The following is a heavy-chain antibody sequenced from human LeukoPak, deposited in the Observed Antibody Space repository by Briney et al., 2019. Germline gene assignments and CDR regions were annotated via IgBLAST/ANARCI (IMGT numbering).Heavy chain of an antibody. D-gene: IGHD4/OR15-4a*01. J-gene: IGHJ3*02. Sequence: PGGSLRLSCAASGFTFSSYARSWVRQAPGKGLEWVSVISGSGGSTYYADSVKGRFTISRDNSRNTLYLQMNSLRAEDTAVYYCAKVGLDYGGNYDAFDIWGQGTMVTVSS. V-gene: IGHV3-23*01. CDR1: GFTFSSYA. CDR3: AKVGLDYGGNYDAFDI. CDR2: ISGSGGST.